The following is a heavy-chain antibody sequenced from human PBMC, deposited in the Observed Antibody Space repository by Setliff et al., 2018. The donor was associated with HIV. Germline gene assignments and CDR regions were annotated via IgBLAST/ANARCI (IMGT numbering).Heavy chain of an antibody. CDR1: GYSFTDYY. D-gene: IGHD5-18*01. J-gene: IGHJ6*03. V-gene: IGHV1-69-2*01. CDR3: ARDEGYSSRRYYMGV. Sequence: ASVKVSCKVSGYSFTDYYMHWVQQAPGNGLEWMGLVDPENGETIYAEKFQGRVTITADTSTDTAYMELSSLRSEDTAVYYCARDEGYSSRRYYMGVWGEGTTVTVSS. CDR2: VDPENGET.